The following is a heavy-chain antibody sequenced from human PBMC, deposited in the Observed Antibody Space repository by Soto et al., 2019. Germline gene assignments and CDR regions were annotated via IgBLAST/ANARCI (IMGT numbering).Heavy chain of an antibody. D-gene: IGHD2-15*01. CDR1: GGSISSSSYY. Sequence: SETQSLTCTVSGGSISSSSYYWSWIRQPPGKGLEWIGYIYYSGSTNYNPSLKSRVTISVDTSKNQFSLKLSSVTAADTAVYYCARGYCSGGSCYNYWGQGTLVTSPQ. V-gene: IGHV4-61*05. CDR3: ARGYCSGGSCYNY. CDR2: IYYSGST. J-gene: IGHJ4*02.